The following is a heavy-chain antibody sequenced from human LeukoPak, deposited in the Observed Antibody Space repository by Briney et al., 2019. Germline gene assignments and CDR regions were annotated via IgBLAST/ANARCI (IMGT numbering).Heavy chain of an antibody. CDR1: GGSISSSNW. J-gene: IGHJ3*02. CDR3: ARAGRRTFAFDI. V-gene: IGHV4-4*02. D-gene: IGHD1-26*01. CDR2: IYHSGSP. Sequence: SETLSLTCTVSGGSISSSNWWIWVRQPPGKGLEWIGEIYHSGSPNYNPSLKSRVTISVDKSENQFSLNLTSVTAADRAVYFCARAGRRTFAFDIWGPGTLVTVSS.